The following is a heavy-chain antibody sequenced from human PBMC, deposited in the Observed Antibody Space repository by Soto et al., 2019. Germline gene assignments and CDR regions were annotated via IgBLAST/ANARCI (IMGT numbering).Heavy chain of an antibody. CDR3: ARGGYYDNVWGKLSHYGLDV. Sequence: QVHLVQSAGEVKKPGASVKVSCKASGYTFIRYGITWVRQAPGQGLEWVGWISPYNDYTNYAQNLPGRVSMTTDTSTNTVYMELRGILPDDTALYYCARGGYYDNVWGKLSHYGLDVWGQGTTVTVSS. V-gene: IGHV1-18*01. J-gene: IGHJ6*02. CDR1: GYTFIRYG. CDR2: ISPYNDYT. D-gene: IGHD3-16*01.